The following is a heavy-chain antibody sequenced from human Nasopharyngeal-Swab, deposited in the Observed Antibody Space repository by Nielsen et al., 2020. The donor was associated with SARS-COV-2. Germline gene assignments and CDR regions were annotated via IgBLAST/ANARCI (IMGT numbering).Heavy chain of an antibody. CDR3: ASLPTVTTKGYGMDV. CDR2: ISGDSDST. D-gene: IGHD4-17*01. V-gene: IGHV3-23*01. J-gene: IGHJ6*02. CDR1: GFTFSNFA. Sequence: GESLKISCAASGFTFSNFAMSWVRQAPGKGLEWVSVISGDSDSTYYTDSVRGRFTISRDNSKNTLNLQMNNLRAEDTAVYYCASLPTVTTKGYGMDVWGQGTTVTVSS.